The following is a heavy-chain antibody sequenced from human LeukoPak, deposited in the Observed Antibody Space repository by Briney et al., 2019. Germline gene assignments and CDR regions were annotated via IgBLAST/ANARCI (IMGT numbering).Heavy chain of an antibody. CDR3: ARGEGKRCFDWFFS. CDR2: INPNNGAT. Sequence: ASVKVSCKASGYLFTGYHMHWVRQAPGQGLEWMGWINPNNGATDFAQKFQGRVTMTRDTSISTAYMELSRLRSDDTAVYFCARGEGKRCFDWFFSWGQGTLVTVSS. J-gene: IGHJ5*01. CDR1: GYLFTGYH. V-gene: IGHV1-2*02. D-gene: IGHD3-9*01.